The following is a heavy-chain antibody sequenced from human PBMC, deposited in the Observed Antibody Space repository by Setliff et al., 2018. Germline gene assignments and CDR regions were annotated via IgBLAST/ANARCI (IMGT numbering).Heavy chain of an antibody. CDR3: TTGSPDSYGLGYYYYYMDV. CDR1: GYTLTELS. Sequence: ASVKVSCKVSGYTLTELSMHWVRQAPGKGLEWMGGFDPEDGETIYAQKFQGRVTMTEDTSTDTAYMELSSLRSEDTAVYYCTTGSPDSYGLGYYYYYMDVWGKGTTVTVSS. D-gene: IGHD5-18*01. CDR2: FDPEDGET. V-gene: IGHV1-24*01. J-gene: IGHJ6*03.